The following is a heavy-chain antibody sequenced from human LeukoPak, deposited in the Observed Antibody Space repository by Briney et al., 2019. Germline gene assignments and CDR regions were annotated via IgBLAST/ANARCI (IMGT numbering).Heavy chain of an antibody. V-gene: IGHV3-7*03. CDR1: GFTFSTYF. CDR3: ARVTGIAAPFDY. Sequence: AGGSLRLSCAASGFTFSTYFMSWVRQAPGKGLKWVANIKQDGSEKYYVDSVKGRFTVSRDNAKNSLYLQMNSLRAEDTAVYYCARVTGIAAPFDYWGQGTLVTVSS. CDR2: IKQDGSEK. J-gene: IGHJ4*02. D-gene: IGHD6-6*01.